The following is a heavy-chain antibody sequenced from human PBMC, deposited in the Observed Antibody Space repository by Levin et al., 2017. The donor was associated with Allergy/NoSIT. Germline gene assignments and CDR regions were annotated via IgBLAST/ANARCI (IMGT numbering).Heavy chain of an antibody. J-gene: IGHJ3*02. CDR1: GGSISSGGYY. Sequence: SQTLSLTCTVSGGSISSGGYYWSWIRQHPGKGLEWIGYIYYSGSTYYNPSLKSRVTISVDTSKNQFSLKLSSVTAADTAVYYCARGPGSWSDAFDIWGQGTMVTVSS. D-gene: IGHD6-13*01. CDR3: ARGPGSWSDAFDI. CDR2: IYYSGST. V-gene: IGHV4-31*03.